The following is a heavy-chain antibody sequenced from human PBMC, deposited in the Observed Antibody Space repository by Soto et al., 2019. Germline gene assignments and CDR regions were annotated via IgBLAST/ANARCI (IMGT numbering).Heavy chain of an antibody. CDR3: AKVAVRGVVVSNFDS. V-gene: IGHV3-23*01. CDR1: GFTFTNYA. J-gene: IGHJ4*02. CDR2: ASGSGAST. D-gene: IGHD3-10*01. Sequence: SGGSLRVSCGASGFTFTNYAMSWVRQAPGKGLEWASTASGSGASTYYADSVKGRFTISRDNSKNTLYLQMKSLRIEDTAVYYCAKVAVRGVVVSNFDSWGQGTLVTVSS.